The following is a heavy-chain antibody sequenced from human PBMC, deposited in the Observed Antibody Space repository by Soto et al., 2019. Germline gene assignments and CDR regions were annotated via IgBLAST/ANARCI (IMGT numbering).Heavy chain of an antibody. CDR1: GYTFTTYG. V-gene: IGHV1-18*01. D-gene: IGHD3-9*01. Sequence: QVQLVQSGAEVKKPGASVKVSCKASGYTFTTYGISWVRQAPGQGLEWMGRISTYNGNTKYAQKLQGRVTMTTDTSTSTAYMELMSLISDDSAVYFCARDPQNLTSSKYFDSWGHGTLVNVSS. J-gene: IGHJ4*01. CDR3: ARDPQNLTSSKYFDS. CDR2: ISTYNGNT.